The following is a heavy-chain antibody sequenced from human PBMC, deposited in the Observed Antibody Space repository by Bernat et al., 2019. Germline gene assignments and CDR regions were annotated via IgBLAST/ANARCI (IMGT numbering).Heavy chain of an antibody. J-gene: IGHJ3*02. D-gene: IGHD2-15*01. CDR2: IGAYNGNT. V-gene: IGHV1-18*04. Sequence: QVQLVQSGAEVKKPGASVKVSCKASGYTFTSYGISWVRQAPGQGLEWMGWIGAYNGNTNYAQKLQGRGTMTTDTSTSTAYMELRSLRSDDTAVYYCARDRVRIAATPTDAFDIWGQGTMVTVSS. CDR1: GYTFTSYG. CDR3: ARDRVRIAATPTDAFDI.